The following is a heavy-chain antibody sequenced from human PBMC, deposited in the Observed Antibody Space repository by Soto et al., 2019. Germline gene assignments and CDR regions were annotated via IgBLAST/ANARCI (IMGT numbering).Heavy chain of an antibody. J-gene: IGHJ4*02. D-gene: IGHD3-9*01. V-gene: IGHV1-18*01. CDR3: ARTTLRYFAPPVF. Sequence: QVQLVQSGAEVKNPGASVKVSCKTSGYTFTSYGITWVRQAPGQGLEWMGWLTGYNNYTNYAQKLQGRVSMTTDTSTNAAYMELRSLRSDDTAVYYCARTTLRYFAPPVFWGQGTLVSVSS. CDR1: GYTFTSYG. CDR2: LTGYNNYT.